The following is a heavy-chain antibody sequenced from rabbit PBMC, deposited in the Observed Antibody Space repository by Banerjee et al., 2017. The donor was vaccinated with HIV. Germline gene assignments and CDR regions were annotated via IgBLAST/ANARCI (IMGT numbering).Heavy chain of an antibody. CDR1: GFSFSSSYW. J-gene: IGHJ4*01. CDR3: ARGRFIYYSTGWGVEYFNL. Sequence: QEQLEESGGDLVKPEGSLTLTRTASGFSFSSSYWICWVRQAPGKGLEWIGCISGGAYYASWAKGRFTISKTSSTTVTLQATSLTAADTATYFCARGRFIYYSTGWGVEYFNLWGPGTLVTVS. CDR2: ISGGA. V-gene: IGHV1S45*01. D-gene: IGHD4-1*01.